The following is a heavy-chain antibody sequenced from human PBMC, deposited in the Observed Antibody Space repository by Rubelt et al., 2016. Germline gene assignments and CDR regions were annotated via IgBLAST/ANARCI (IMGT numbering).Heavy chain of an antibody. J-gene: IGHJ4*02. CDR3: ALNYDILTGQVDY. D-gene: IGHD3-9*01. V-gene: IGHV1-18*01. Sequence: QVQLVQSGAEVKKPGASVKVSCKVSGYTLTELSMHWVRQAPGKGLEWMGWISAYNGNTNYAQKVQGRVTMTTDTSTSTAYMELRSLRSDDTAVYYCALNYDILTGQVDYWGQGTLVTVSS. CDR2: ISAYNGNT. CDR1: GYTLTELS.